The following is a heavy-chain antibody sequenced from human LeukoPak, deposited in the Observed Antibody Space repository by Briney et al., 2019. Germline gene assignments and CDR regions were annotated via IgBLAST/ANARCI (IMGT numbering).Heavy chain of an antibody. CDR1: GGSISSSSYY. CDR2: IYYSGSA. D-gene: IGHD2-2*01. J-gene: IGHJ4*02. Sequence: PSETLSLTCTVSGGSISSSSYYWGWIRQPPGKGLEWIGSIYYSGSAYYNPSLKSPVTISVDTSKNQFSLKLSSVTAADTAVYYCARHGCSSTSCPLDYWGQGTLVTVSS. V-gene: IGHV4-39*01. CDR3: ARHGCSSTSCPLDY.